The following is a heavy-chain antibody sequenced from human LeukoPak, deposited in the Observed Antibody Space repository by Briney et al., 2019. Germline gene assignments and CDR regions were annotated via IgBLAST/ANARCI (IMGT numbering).Heavy chain of an antibody. V-gene: IGHV3-23*01. J-gene: IGHJ3*02. CDR2: ISGSGVTT. Sequence: GGSLRLSCRASGLTFSSFAMSWGRQTPEKGLEWVSVISGSGVTTDYADSVKGRFTTSRDNSEDTLYLQMDSLRAEDTAIYYCVKDRTYSGTYPGAFDIWGQGTMVTVSS. D-gene: IGHD1-26*01. CDR1: GLTFSSFA. CDR3: VKDRTYSGTYPGAFDI.